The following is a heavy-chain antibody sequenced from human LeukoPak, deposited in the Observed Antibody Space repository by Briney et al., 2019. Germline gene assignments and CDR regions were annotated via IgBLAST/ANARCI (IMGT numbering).Heavy chain of an antibody. J-gene: IGHJ4*02. CDR1: GFTFSSSW. Sequence: SGGSLRLSCAASGFTFSSSWIHWVRQAPGKGLVWVSRINSDGSTTNYADSVKGGFTISRDNAKNTLCLQMSRLRAEDTAVYYCARGISGATTFVSWGQGTLVTVSS. CDR3: ARGISGATTFVS. D-gene: IGHD1-26*01. CDR2: INSDGSTT. V-gene: IGHV3-74*01.